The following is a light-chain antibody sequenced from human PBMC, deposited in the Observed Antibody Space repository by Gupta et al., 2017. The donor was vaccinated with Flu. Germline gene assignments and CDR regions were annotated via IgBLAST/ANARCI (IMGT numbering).Light chain of an antibody. CDR1: SSNIGNNY. CDR3: GTWDSSLSAVV. J-gene: IGLJ2*01. V-gene: IGLV1-51*01. CDR2: DNN. Sequence: QSVLTQPPSVSPAPGQKVTILCPGSSSNIGNNYVSWYQQLQGTAPKLLIYDNNKRPSGIPDRFSGSKSGTSASLGITGLQTGDEADYYCGTWDSSLSAVVFGGGTKLTVL.